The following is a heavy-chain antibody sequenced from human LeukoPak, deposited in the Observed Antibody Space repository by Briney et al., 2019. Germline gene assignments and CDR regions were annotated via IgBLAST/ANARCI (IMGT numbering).Heavy chain of an antibody. CDR1: GFTFSSYE. V-gene: IGHV3-48*03. Sequence: GGSLRLSCAASGFTFSSYEMNWVRQAPGKGLEWVSYISGSGSTIYYADSVKGRFTISRDNAKNSLYLQMSSLRAEDTAVYFCAKDLPYYDSSAFDYWGQGTLVTVSS. D-gene: IGHD3-22*01. CDR2: ISGSGSTI. J-gene: IGHJ4*02. CDR3: AKDLPYYDSSAFDY.